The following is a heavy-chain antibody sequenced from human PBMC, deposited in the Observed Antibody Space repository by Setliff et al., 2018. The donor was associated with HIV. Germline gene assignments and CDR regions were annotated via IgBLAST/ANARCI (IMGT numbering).Heavy chain of an antibody. D-gene: IGHD6-19*01. V-gene: IGHV1-18*01. J-gene: IGHJ4*02. CDR2: ISAYNGDT. Sequence: ASVKVSCKTSGFTFNHYGITWVRQAPGQGLEWMGWISAYNGDTKYSQTFQGRVTMTTDTSTATAFMELWSLRSDDTAVYYCARDPSNTSGWLPYYDYWGQGTLVTVSS. CDR3: ARDPSNTSGWLPYYDY. CDR1: GFTFNHYG.